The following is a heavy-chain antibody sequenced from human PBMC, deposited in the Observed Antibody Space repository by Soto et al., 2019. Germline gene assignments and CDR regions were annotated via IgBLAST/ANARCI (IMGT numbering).Heavy chain of an antibody. D-gene: IGHD6-13*01. CDR2: IDPSDSYT. CDR1: GYSFTSYW. Sequence: GESLKISCKGSGYSFTSYWISWVRQMPGKGLEWMGRIDPSDSYTNYSPSFQGHVTISADKSISTAYLQWSSLKASDTAMYYCARLPTQQLAAYYYYGMDVWGQGTTVTVSS. V-gene: IGHV5-10-1*01. CDR3: ARLPTQQLAAYYYYGMDV. J-gene: IGHJ6*02.